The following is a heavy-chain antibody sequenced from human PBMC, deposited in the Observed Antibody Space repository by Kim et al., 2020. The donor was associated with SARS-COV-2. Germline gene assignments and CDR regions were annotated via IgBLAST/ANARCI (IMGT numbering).Heavy chain of an antibody. D-gene: IGHD1-1*01. CDR2: ISGTGGTT. J-gene: IGHJ4*02. Sequence: GGSLRLSCTASGFTFSSYAMNWVRQAPGKGLEWVSTISGTGGTTYYGDSVKGRFTISRDNSKNTLYLHMNSLRAEDTAVYSCAKDHYGTPPGDFDYWGQGTLVTVSP. CDR3: AKDHYGTPPGDFDY. V-gene: IGHV3-23*02. CDR1: GFTFSSYA.